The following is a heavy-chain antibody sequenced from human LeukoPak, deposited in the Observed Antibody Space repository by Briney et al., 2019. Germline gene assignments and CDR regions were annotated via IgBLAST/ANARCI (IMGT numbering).Heavy chain of an antibody. D-gene: IGHD1-26*01. J-gene: IGHJ6*02. CDR3: AKQVGATAWGYYYYGMDV. V-gene: IGHV3-30*18. Sequence: GGSLRLSCAASGFTFSSYGMHWVRQAPGKGLEWVAVISYDGSNKYYADSVRGRFTISRDNSKNTLYLQMNSLRAEDTAVYYCAKQVGATAWGYYYYGMDVWGQGTTVTVSS. CDR2: ISYDGSNK. CDR1: GFTFSSYG.